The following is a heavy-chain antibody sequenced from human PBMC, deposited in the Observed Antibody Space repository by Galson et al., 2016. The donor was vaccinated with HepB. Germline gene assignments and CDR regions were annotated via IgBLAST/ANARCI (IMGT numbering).Heavy chain of an antibody. CDR3: SKEKDTVLVRKHYYYGMDV. Sequence: SVKVSCKASGYTFTNYGFSWVRQAPGQGLEWMGWISAYNGNTNYQPRLQGRVTMTTDTSTSTAYMELRSLSSDDTAVYYWSKEKDTVLVRKHYYYGMDVWGQGTTVIVSS. CDR1: GYTFTNYG. V-gene: IGHV1-18*01. CDR2: ISAYNGNT. J-gene: IGHJ6*02. D-gene: IGHD2-2*01.